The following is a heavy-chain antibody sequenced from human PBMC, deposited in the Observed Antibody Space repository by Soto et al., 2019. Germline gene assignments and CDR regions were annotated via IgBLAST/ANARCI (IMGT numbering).Heavy chain of an antibody. CDR3: ASDHIAGWKFDY. D-gene: IGHD6-19*01. V-gene: IGHV3-7*01. J-gene: IGHJ4*02. Sequence: EVQLVESGGGLVQPGGSLRLSCAASGFTFRNHWMSWVRQAPGKGLEWVANIRQDGNENYYVDSVNGRFTTSRDNTKNLFYLQMNSLRAEDTAVYYCASDHIAGWKFDYWGRGILVTVSS. CDR1: GFTFRNHW. CDR2: IRQDGNEN.